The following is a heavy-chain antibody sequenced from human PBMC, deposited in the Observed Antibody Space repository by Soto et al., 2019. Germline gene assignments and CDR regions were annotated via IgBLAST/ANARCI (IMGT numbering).Heavy chain of an antibody. CDR3: ARAFYDVLTGYYVRYFDH. Sequence: GSLRLSCAGSGFTFGDSYMSWIRQAPGKGLEWIGYIYYSGTTNYNSSLKSRVTISVDTSKNQFSLRLSSVTAADTARYFCARAFYDVLTGYYVRYFDHWGQGILVTVSS. CDR2: IYYSGTT. V-gene: IGHV4-59*08. D-gene: IGHD3-9*01. J-gene: IGHJ4*02. CDR1: GFTFGDSY.